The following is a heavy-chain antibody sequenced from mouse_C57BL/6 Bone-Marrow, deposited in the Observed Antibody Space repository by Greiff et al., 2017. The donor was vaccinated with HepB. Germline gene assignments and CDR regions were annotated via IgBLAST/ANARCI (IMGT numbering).Heavy chain of an antibody. J-gene: IGHJ4*01. CDR1: EYEFPSHD. V-gene: IGHV5-2*01. CDR2: INSDGGST. Sequence: EVKLMESGGGLVQPGESLKLSCESNEYEFPSHDMSWVRKTPEKRLELVAAINSDGGSTYYPDTMERRFIISRDNTKKTLYLQMSSLRSEDTTLYYCARRYYVYAMDYWGQGTSVTVSS. D-gene: IGHD1-1*01. CDR3: ARRYYVYAMDY.